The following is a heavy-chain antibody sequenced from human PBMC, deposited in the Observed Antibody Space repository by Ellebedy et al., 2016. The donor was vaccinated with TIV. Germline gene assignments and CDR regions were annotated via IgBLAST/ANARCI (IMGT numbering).Heavy chain of an antibody. Sequence: AASVKVSCKVSGYTLTELSMHWVRQAPGKGLEWMGGFDPEDGETIYAQKFQGRVTITADKSTSTAYMELSSLRSEDTAVYYCARIVVPAAMSYYYYYGMDVWGQGTTVTVSS. V-gene: IGHV1-24*01. D-gene: IGHD2-2*01. CDR2: FDPEDGET. CDR3: ARIVVPAAMSYYYYYGMDV. CDR1: GYTLTELS. J-gene: IGHJ6*02.